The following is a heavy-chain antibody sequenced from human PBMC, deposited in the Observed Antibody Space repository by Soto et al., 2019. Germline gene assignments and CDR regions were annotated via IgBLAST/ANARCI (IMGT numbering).Heavy chain of an antibody. CDR1: GGTFSSYG. Sequence: QVQLVQSGAEVKKPGSSVKVSCKASGGTFSSYGISWVRQAPGQGLEWMGWISPHNGNAKYAQKFQDRVTMTADTAASTVYMELRSLRSDDSAVFYCARDRSGWYDFWGQGTLVTVSA. D-gene: IGHD6-19*01. J-gene: IGHJ4*02. CDR3: ARDRSGWYDF. CDR2: ISPHNGNA. V-gene: IGHV1-18*01.